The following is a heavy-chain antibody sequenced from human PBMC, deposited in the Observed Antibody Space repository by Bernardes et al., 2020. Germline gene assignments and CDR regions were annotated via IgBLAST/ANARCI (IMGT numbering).Heavy chain of an antibody. CDR2: INPNSGGT. CDR1: GYTFTGYY. Sequence: ASVKVSCKASGYTFTGYYMHWVRQAPGQGLEWMGWINPNSGGTNYAQKFQGWVTMTRDTSISTAYMELSRLRSDDTAVYYCARVGYNWNLGSFYGMDVWGQGTTVTVSS. D-gene: IGHD1-20*01. J-gene: IGHJ6*02. V-gene: IGHV1-2*04. CDR3: ARVGYNWNLGSFYGMDV.